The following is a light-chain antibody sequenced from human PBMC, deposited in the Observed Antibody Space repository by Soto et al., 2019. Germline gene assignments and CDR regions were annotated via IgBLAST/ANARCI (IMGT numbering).Light chain of an antibody. V-gene: IGKV4-1*01. CDR1: QSVFYSSNNKNY. J-gene: IGKJ4*01. CDR2: WAS. Sequence: DIVMTQSPDSLAVSLGERATINCKSSQSVFYSSNNKNYLAWYQQKPGQPPKLLIYWASTRESGVPDRFSGSGSGTDFTLTISSLQAEDVAVYYCQQYYSTPHPLTFGGGTKVEIK. CDR3: QQYYSTPHPLT.